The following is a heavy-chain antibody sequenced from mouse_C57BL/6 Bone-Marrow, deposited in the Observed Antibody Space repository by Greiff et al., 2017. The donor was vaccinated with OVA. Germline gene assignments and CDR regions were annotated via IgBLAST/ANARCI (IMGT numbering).Heavy chain of an antibody. CDR1: GFTFSDYY. CDR3: ARHSLLWGLYAMDD. Sequence: EVMLVESGGGLVQPGGSLKLSCAASGFTFSDYYMYWVRQTPEKRLEWVAYISNGGGSTYYPDTVKGRFTISRDNAKNTLYLQMSRLKSEDTAMYYCARHSLLWGLYAMDDWGQGTSVTVSS. J-gene: IGHJ4*01. D-gene: IGHD2-1*01. CDR2: ISNGGGST. V-gene: IGHV5-12*01.